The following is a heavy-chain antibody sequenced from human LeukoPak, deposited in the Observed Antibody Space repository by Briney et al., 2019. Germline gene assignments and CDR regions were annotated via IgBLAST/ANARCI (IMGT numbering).Heavy chain of an antibody. J-gene: IGHJ4*02. D-gene: IGHD6-6*01. CDR3: ARALDATITPRPGGANFDY. CDR2: ISNDGTNT. V-gene: IGHV3-30*19. CDR1: GFTFSNYG. Sequence: GGSLRLSCAASGFTFSNYGMHWVRQPPGNGLEWVSVISNDGTNTYQADSVKGRFTISRDNFKNTLYLQINSLRTEDTAIYYCARALDATITPRPGGANFDYWGQGTLVTVSS.